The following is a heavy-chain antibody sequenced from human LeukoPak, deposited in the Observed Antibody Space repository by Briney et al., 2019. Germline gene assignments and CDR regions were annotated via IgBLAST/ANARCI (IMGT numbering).Heavy chain of an antibody. V-gene: IGHV3-48*03. CDR1: GFTFSSYE. CDR2: IDSSGSNI. J-gene: IGHJ6*03. Sequence: GGSLRLSCAASGFTFSSYEMNWVRQAPGKGLEWVSYIDSSGSNIHYADSVKGRFSISRDSSKNILYLQMNSLRAEDTAVYYCAKDRCSNGVGCYYYYMDVWGKGTTVTISS. D-gene: IGHD2-8*01. CDR3: AKDRCSNGVGCYYYYMDV.